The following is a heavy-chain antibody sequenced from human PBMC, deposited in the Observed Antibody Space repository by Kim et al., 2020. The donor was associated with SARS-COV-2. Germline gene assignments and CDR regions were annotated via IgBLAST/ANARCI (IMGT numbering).Heavy chain of an antibody. V-gene: IGHV3-21*04. D-gene: IGHD2-21*02. Sequence: GGSLRLSCAASGFTFSSYSMNWVRQAPGKGLEWVSSISSSSSYIYYADSVKGRFTISRDNAKNSLYLQMNSLRAEDTAVYYCARDSGVTQEDDAFDIWGQGTMVTVSS. CDR2: ISSSSSYI. J-gene: IGHJ3*02. CDR1: GFTFSSYS. CDR3: ARDSGVTQEDDAFDI.